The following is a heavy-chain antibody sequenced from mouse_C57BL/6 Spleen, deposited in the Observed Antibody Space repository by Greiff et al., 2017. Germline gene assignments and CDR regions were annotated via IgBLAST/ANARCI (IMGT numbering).Heavy chain of an antibody. J-gene: IGHJ2*01. CDR1: GFTFTDYY. CDR2: IRNKANGYTT. CDR3: GRYYYAFDY. Sequence: EVKLMESGGGLVQPGGSLSLSCAASGFTFTDYYMSWVRQPPGKALEWLGFIRNKANGYTTEYSASVQGRFTISRDNSQSILYLQMNALRAEDSAACLSGRYYYAFDYWGQGTTLTVSS. D-gene: IGHD1-1*01. V-gene: IGHV7-3*01.